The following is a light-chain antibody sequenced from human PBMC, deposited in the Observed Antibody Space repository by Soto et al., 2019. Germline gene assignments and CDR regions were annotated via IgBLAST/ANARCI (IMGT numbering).Light chain of an antibody. V-gene: IGKV3-20*01. CDR3: QQYGTSPFT. Sequence: ELTQSPGTLSLSPGDRATLSCRARERLRSTFLAWYQQRPGQAPRLLIYGASTRASGIPDRFSGSGSGTDFPLPISRVETEDVAVYYGQQYGTSPFTFGRGTTVEIK. J-gene: IGKJ3*01. CDR1: ERLRSTF. CDR2: GAS.